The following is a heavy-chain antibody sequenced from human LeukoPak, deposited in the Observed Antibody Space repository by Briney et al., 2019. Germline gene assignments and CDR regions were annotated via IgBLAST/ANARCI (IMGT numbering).Heavy chain of an antibody. V-gene: IGHV5-51*01. Sequence: GESLKISCKGSGYSFTNYWIGWVRQMPGKGLEWMGMIYPGDSDTRYSLSFQGQVTISADKSISTVYLQWSSLRASDTAMYYCARWSRSGNDYYMDVWGKGTTVTISS. CDR3: ARWSRSGNDYYMDV. J-gene: IGHJ6*03. CDR2: IYPGDSDT. D-gene: IGHD5-12*01. CDR1: GYSFTNYW.